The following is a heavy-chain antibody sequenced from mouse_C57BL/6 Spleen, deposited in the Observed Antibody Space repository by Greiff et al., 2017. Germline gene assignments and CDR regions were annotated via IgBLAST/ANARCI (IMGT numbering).Heavy chain of an antibody. Sequence: EVKLMESGGGLVQPGGSMKLSCVASGFTFSNYWMNWVRQSPEKGLEWVAQIRLKSDNYATHYAEYVKGRFTILRDDSKSSVYLQMNNLRAEDTGIYYCTGIDYSNLYWYFDVWGTGTTVTVSS. V-gene: IGHV6-3*01. D-gene: IGHD2-5*01. CDR3: TGIDYSNLYWYFDV. CDR1: GFTFSNYW. J-gene: IGHJ1*03. CDR2: IRLKSDNYAT.